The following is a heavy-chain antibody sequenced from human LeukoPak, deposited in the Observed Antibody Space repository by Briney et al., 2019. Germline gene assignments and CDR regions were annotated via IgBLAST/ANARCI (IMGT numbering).Heavy chain of an antibody. Sequence: PGGSLRLSCAASGFTLSSYGMNWVRQAPGKGLDWVAFLRYDGSTASYEDSVKGRFTISRDSSKNTLYLQMNSLTPADTAIYYCAKDPYGGTYPSYFDYWGQGTLVTVSS. CDR3: AKDPYGGTYPSYFDY. CDR1: GFTLSSYG. D-gene: IGHD1-26*01. V-gene: IGHV3-30*02. J-gene: IGHJ4*02. CDR2: LRYDGSTA.